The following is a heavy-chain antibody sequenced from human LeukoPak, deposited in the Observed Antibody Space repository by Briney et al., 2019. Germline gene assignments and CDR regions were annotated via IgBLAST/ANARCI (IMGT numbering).Heavy chain of an antibody. D-gene: IGHD6-19*01. CDR3: ARSLPVAGTGTLDY. CDR2: INHSGST. Sequence: SETLSVTCAVYGGSFSGYYWSWIRQPRGKGLEWIGEINHSGSTNYYPSLKSRVTISVDTSKNQFSLKLSSVTAADTAVYYCARSLPVAGTGTLDYWGQGTLVTVSS. V-gene: IGHV4-34*01. J-gene: IGHJ4*02. CDR1: GGSFSGYY.